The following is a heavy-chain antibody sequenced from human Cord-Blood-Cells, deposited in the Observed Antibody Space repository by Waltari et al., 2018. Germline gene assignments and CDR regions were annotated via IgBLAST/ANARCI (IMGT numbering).Heavy chain of an antibody. D-gene: IGHD3-9*01. CDR3: TRSYDILTGYYAFDI. J-gene: IGHJ3*02. CDR1: GFTFSGSA. V-gene: IGHV3-73*02. CDR2: IRSKANSYAT. Sequence: EVQLVESGGGLVQPGGSLKLSCAASGFTFSGSAMHWVRQASGKGLEWVGRIRSKANSYATAYAASVKGRFTISRDDSKNTAYLQMNSLKTEDTAVYYCTRSYDILTGYYAFDIRGQGTMVTVSS.